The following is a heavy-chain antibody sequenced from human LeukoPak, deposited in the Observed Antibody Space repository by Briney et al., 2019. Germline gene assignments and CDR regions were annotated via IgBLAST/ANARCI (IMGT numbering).Heavy chain of an antibody. CDR2: ISSSSSYI. J-gene: IGHJ4*02. CDR1: GFTFSGYS. V-gene: IGHV3-21*01. CDR3: ARVGATSFDY. Sequence: GGSLRLSCTASGFTFSGYSMNWIRQAPGKGLEWVSSISSSSSYIYYADSVKGRFTISRDNAKNSLYLQMNSLRAEDTAVYYCARVGATSFDYWGQGTLVTVSS. D-gene: IGHD1-26*01.